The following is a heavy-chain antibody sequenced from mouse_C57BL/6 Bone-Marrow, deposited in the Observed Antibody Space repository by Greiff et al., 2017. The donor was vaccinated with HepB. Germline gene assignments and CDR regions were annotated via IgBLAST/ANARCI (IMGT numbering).Heavy chain of an antibody. CDR1: GFTFSDFY. V-gene: IGHV7-1*01. CDR2: SRNKANDYTT. J-gene: IGHJ4*01. CDR3: ARDAGEAMDY. Sequence: EVHLVESGGGLVQSGRSLRLSCATSGFTFSDFYMEWVRQAPGKGLEWIAASRNKANDYTTEYSASVKGRFIVSRDTSQSILYLQMNALRAEDTAIYYCARDAGEAMDYWGQGTSVTVSS.